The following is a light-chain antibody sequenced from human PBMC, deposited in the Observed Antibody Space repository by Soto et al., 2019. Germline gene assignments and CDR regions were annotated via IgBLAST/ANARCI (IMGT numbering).Light chain of an antibody. CDR1: QSVSSY. CDR2: GAS. J-gene: IGKJ4*01. Sequence: EIVMTQSPATLSVSPGERATLSCRASQSVSSYFAWYQQKPGQAPRLLIYGASTMATGVPARFSGSGSGQEFAPTITTLPSEDSAVYYCQHYSIWPPFAFGGGTKVEIK. V-gene: IGKV3-15*01. CDR3: QHYSIWPPFA.